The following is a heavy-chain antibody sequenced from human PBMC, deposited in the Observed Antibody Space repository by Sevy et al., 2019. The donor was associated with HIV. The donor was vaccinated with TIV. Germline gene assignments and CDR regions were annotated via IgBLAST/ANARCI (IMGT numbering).Heavy chain of an antibody. D-gene: IGHD2-15*01. CDR1: GFTFSSYA. J-gene: IGHJ3*02. CDR3: ARTLGYCSGGSCYSSGWAFDI. CDR2: ISYDGSNK. Sequence: GGSLRLSCAASGFTFSSYAMHWVRQAPGKGLEWVAVISYDGSNKYYADSVKGRFTISRDKPKNTLYLQMNSLRAEDTAVYYCARTLGYCSGGSCYSSGWAFDIWGQGTMVTVSS. V-gene: IGHV3-30-3*01.